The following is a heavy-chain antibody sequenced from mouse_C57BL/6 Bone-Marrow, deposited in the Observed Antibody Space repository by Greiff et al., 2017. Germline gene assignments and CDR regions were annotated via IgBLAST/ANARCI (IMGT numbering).Heavy chain of an antibody. CDR2: IYPRDGSP. Sequence: VQLQQSDAELVKPGASVKISCKVSGYTFTDHTIHWMKQRPEQGLAWIGYIYPRDGSPKYNEKFTGQATLTADNSSSTAYMQLNSLTSEDSAVYFCALYYDYDVGDYYSMDYWGQGISVTVAS. J-gene: IGHJ4*01. V-gene: IGHV1-78*01. CDR3: ALYYDYDVGDYYSMDY. D-gene: IGHD2-4*01. CDR1: GYTFTDHT.